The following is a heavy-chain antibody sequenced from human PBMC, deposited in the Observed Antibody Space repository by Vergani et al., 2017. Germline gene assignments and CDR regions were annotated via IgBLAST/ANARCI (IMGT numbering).Heavy chain of an antibody. J-gene: IGHJ3*02. Sequence: EVQLVESGGGLVQPGGSLRLSCAASGFPFSSYWMSWVRQAPGKGLEWGANIKQDGSEKYYVDSVKGRFTISRDNAKNSLYLQRNSLRAEDTAVYYCARESSSSWYSGAFDIWGQGTMVTVSS. V-gene: IGHV3-7*01. CDR1: GFPFSSYW. D-gene: IGHD6-13*01. CDR2: IKQDGSEK. CDR3: ARESSSSWYSGAFDI.